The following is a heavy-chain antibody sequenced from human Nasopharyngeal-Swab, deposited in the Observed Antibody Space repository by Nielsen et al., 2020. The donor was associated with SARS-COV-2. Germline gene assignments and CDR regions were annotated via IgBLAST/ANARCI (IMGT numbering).Heavy chain of an antibody. D-gene: IGHD3-9*01. J-gene: IGHJ4*02. CDR3: ARDGGLTGFNF. Sequence: GESLKISCAASGFPFSNYTMTWVRQAPGKGLEWVSSITSIGGYIHYAGSVNGHFTISRDDAKNSLYLQLNRLQVEDTAVYYCARDGGLTGFNFWGQGTLVTVSS. CDR2: ITSIGGYI. CDR1: GFPFSNYT. V-gene: IGHV3-21*01.